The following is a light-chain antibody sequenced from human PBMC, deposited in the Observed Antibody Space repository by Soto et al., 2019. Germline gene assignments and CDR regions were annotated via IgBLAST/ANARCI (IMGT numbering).Light chain of an antibody. J-gene: IGLJ2*01. CDR1: SSYIGKNH. CDR2: DSN. Sequence: QSVLTQPPSVSAAPGQKVTIACSGSSSYIGKNHVVWYQQLPGTAPKLLIYDSNKRPSGIPDRFSGSKSGTSATLGITGLQTGDEADYYCGTWDNSLSLLLFGGGTQLTVL. V-gene: IGLV1-51*01. CDR3: GTWDNSLSLLL.